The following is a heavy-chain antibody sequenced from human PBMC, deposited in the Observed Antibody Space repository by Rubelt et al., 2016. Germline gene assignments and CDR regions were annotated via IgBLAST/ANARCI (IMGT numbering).Heavy chain of an antibody. CDR3: ARSPRYDFEDNWFDP. CDR2: INPSGGST. CDR1: GYTFTSYY. Sequence: QVQLVQSGAEVKKPGASVKVSCKASGYTFTSYYMHWVRQAPGQGLEWMGIINPSGGSTSDATKFQGSVPMTRDTSTSSVYMELSSLRSEDTAVYYCARSPRYDFEDNWFDPWGQGTLVTVSS. D-gene: IGHD3-3*01. J-gene: IGHJ5*02. V-gene: IGHV1-46*01.